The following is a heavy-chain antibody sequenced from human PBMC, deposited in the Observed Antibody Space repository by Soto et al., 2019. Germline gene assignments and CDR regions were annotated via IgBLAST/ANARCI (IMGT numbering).Heavy chain of an antibody. Sequence: GGSLRLSCAASGFTFTDYYMSWIRQAPGKGLEWVSYISGSGSTFSYADSVKGRFTISRDNAKNSLYVQMNSLRDEDTAVYYCARAPYGGNSAWGIDYWGQGALVTVSS. CDR1: GFTFTDYY. J-gene: IGHJ4*02. CDR2: ISGSGSTF. CDR3: ARAPYGGNSAWGIDY. V-gene: IGHV3-11*01. D-gene: IGHD4-17*01.